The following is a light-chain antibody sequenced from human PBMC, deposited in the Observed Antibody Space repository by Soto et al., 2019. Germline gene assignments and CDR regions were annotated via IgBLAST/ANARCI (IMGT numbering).Light chain of an antibody. V-gene: IGLV2-11*01. CDR1: SNDVGGYHY. CDR3: CSYVDSYIYV. J-gene: IGLJ1*01. CDR2: DVN. Sequence: QSVLTQPRSVSGSPGQSVTIPCTGTSNDVGGYHYVSWYQHHPGKAPKLVIFDVNRRPSGVPHRFSGSKSDNTASLTISGLQAEDEADYYCCSYVDSYIYVFGTGTKVTVL.